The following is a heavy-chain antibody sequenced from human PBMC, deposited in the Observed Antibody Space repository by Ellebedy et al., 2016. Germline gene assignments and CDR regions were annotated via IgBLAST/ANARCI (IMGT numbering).Heavy chain of an antibody. CDR3: ARRSAHVNIYYYHGMDV. V-gene: IGHV4-59*08. CDR2: SSYSGST. J-gene: IGHJ6*02. CDR1: GGSIASQF. Sequence: GSLRLSCSVSGGSIASQFWSWIRQSPGRGLEWIGYSSYSGSTKYNPSLKSRVTISLDLSKNQFSLRLSSVTAADTAVYYCARRSAHVNIYYYHGMDVWGQGTTVTVSS. D-gene: IGHD3-3*01.